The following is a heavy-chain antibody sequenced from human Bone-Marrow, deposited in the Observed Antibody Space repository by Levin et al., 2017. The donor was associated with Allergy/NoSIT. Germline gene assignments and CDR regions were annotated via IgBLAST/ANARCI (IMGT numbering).Heavy chain of an antibody. CDR1: GGSFNSYA. Sequence: SVKVSCKASGGSFNSYALSWVRQAPGQGLEWMGGIVPMYATANYAQRFQGRVTFSADVSTNTAYMELRSLRSEDTALYYCVRVIGDSPVHWGQGTLVTVSS. CDR3: VRVIGDSPVH. D-gene: IGHD4-17*01. J-gene: IGHJ4*02. V-gene: IGHV1-69*13. CDR2: IVPMYATA.